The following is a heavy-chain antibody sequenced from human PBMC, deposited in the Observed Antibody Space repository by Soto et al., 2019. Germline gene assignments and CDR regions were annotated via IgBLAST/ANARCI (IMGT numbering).Heavy chain of an antibody. CDR1: GDSINSGVYY. CDR2: VYYSGTT. Sequence: QVHLQESGPGLVKPSQTLSLTCSVSGDSINSGVYYWYCIRQHPGQGLDYMGYVYYSGTTAYNTFLKSRISISLDTSQNQVSLVLTSVTAADTAVYYCARFAEPAVRRDSDHYYKDVWGKGTSVTVS. D-gene: IGHD2-15*01. V-gene: IGHV4-31*03. J-gene: IGHJ6*03. CDR3: ARFAEPAVRRDSDHYYKDV.